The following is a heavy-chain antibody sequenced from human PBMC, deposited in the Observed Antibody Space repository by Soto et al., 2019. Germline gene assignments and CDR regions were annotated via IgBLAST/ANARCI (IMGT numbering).Heavy chain of an antibody. CDR2: IFYTGTT. V-gene: IGHV4-39*02. Sequence: SETLSLTCSVSGGSISYNSYYWGWIRQPPGKGLEWVGGIFYTGTTYYSPSLKDRVTISVDTSKNSFSLNLTSVTAADTAVYLCERIVVVAPVANAWGQGALVTSPQ. D-gene: IGHD2-2*01. J-gene: IGHJ5*02. CDR1: GGSISYNSYY. CDR3: ERIVVVAPVANA.